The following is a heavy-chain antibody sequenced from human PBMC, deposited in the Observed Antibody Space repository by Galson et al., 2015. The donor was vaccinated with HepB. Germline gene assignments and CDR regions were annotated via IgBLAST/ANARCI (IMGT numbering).Heavy chain of an antibody. D-gene: IGHD2/OR15-2a*01. V-gene: IGHV4-59*01. CDR1: GGSISTYY. CDR3: ARDAVSRAFDI. Sequence: TLSLTCSVSGGSISTYYWSWIRQSPGKGPEWIADIYYTGSTNYNPSLKSRVTISVDTSKNQFSLKLNSVAAADTAIYYCARDAVSRAFDIWGQGTMVAVSS. J-gene: IGHJ3*02. CDR2: IYYTGST.